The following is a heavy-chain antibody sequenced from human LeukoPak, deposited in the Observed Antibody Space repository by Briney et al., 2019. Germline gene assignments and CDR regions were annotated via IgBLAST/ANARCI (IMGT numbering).Heavy chain of an antibody. CDR2: ISGDGGST. CDR1: GFTFDDYA. CDR3: AKDRGWYDY. Sequence: GGSLRLSCAASGFTFDDYAMHWVRQAPGKGLEWVSLISGDGGSTYYADSVKGRFAISRDNSKNSLYLQMNSLRTEDTALYHCAKDRGWYDYWGQGTLVTVSS. J-gene: IGHJ4*02. D-gene: IGHD6-19*01. V-gene: IGHV3-43*02.